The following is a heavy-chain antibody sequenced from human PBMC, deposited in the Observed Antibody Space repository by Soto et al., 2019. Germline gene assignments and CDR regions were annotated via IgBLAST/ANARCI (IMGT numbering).Heavy chain of an antibody. CDR3: ARLHSHGTYGMDV. CDR1: GGSFTYT. D-gene: IGHD5-18*01. Sequence: SVKVSCKASGGSFTYTLSWVRQAPGQGLEWMGGIIPICGTANYAQKSRGRVTITADESTKTAYMELSTLRSEDTAVYYCARLHSHGTYGMDVWGQGTTVTVSS. V-gene: IGHV1-69*13. CDR2: IIPICGTA. J-gene: IGHJ6*02.